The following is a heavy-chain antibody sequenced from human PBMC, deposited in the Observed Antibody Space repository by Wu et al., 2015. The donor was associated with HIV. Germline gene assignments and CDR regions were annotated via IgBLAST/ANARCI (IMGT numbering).Heavy chain of an antibody. CDR1: GDGFTSYA. J-gene: IGHJ6*02. Sequence: QVHLVQFGAEVKKPGSSVKVTCKASGDGFTSYAVSWVRQAPGQGLEWVGGIIPIFGTANYAQKFQGRVTITTDESTSTAYMELSSLRSEDTAVYYCARDRVDYDILTGRRGSYGMDVWGQGTTVTVSS. CDR2: IIPIFGTA. CDR3: ARDRVDYDILTGRRGSYGMDV. D-gene: IGHD3-9*01. V-gene: IGHV1-69*05.